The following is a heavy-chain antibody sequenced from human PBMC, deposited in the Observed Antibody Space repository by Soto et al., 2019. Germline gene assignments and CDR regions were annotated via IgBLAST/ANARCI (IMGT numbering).Heavy chain of an antibody. Sequence: QVQVQESGPGLVKPSETLSLTCTVSGGSITNYYCSWFRQPPGKGLEWIGYINYDGYSAYDLSLKRRVPLSRDASKTQFSLMLESVTATDRAVYYCARHGFGPLHGLVDVWGPGTTVIVSS. CDR3: ARHGFGPLHGLVDV. J-gene: IGHJ6*02. D-gene: IGHD3-10*01. V-gene: IGHV4-59*08. CDR2: INYDGYS. CDR1: GGSITNYY.